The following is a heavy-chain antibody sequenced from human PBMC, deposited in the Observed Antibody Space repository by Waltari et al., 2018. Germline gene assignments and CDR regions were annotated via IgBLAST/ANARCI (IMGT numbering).Heavy chain of an antibody. CDR3: TSMYGDFLY. CDR1: GNTFTAYL. D-gene: IGHD4-17*01. V-gene: IGHV1-2*06. CDR2: INPNSGGT. J-gene: IGHJ4*02. Sequence: QVQLVQSAAEVKKPGASVKVPCKAFGNTFTAYLLHRVRQAPGQGLEWVGRINPNSGGTNYAQKFQGRVTMTRDTSISTVYLELSTLTSDDTAVYYCTSMYGDFLYWGLGTLVTVSS.